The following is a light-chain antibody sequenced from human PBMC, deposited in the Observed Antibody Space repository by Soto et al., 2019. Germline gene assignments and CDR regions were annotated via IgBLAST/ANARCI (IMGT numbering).Light chain of an antibody. CDR2: AAS. J-gene: IGKJ4*01. CDR1: QGINKW. Sequence: DIQMTQSPSSVSAAVGDRVTITCRASQGINKWLAWYQQKPGKAPQLPISAASTLRSGVPSRFSGSGSGTDFILTISNLQPEDFATYFCQQANSFPLTFGGGTKVDIK. V-gene: IGKV1-12*01. CDR3: QQANSFPLT.